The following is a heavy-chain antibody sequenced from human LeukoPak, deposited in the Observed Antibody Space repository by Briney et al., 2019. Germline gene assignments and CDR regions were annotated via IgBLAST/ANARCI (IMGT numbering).Heavy chain of an antibody. J-gene: IGHJ4*02. CDR2: VHYSGSS. CDR1: GASVNDYY. Sequence: KTSETLSLTCTVSGASVNDYYWTWIRQTPGKGLEWIGYVHYSGSSDFNPSLKSRVTMSLASTENQLSLKVTSETAADTAVYYCARGGWSLDFWGQGTLVTVSS. V-gene: IGHV4-59*02. CDR3: ARGGWSLDF.